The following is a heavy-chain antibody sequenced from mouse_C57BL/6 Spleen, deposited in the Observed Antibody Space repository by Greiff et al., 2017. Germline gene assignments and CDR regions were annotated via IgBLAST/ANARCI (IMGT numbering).Heavy chain of an antibody. Sequence: DVHLVQSGAELVRPGASVKLSCTASGFNFTDDYMHWVKQRPEQGLEWIGWIDPENGDTEYASKFQGKATITADTSSNTAYLQLSSLASEGTAVYYCTGDSSGYGFADWGQGTLVTVSA. CDR3: TGDSSGYGFAD. D-gene: IGHD3-2*02. CDR2: IDPENGDT. CDR1: GFNFTDDY. J-gene: IGHJ3*01. V-gene: IGHV14-4*01.